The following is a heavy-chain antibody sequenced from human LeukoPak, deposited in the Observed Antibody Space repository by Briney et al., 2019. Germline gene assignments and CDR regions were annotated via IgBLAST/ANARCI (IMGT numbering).Heavy chain of an antibody. CDR2: ISSNGGST. D-gene: IGHD6-19*01. CDR1: GFTFSSYA. Sequence: GGSLRLSCAASGFTFSSYAMHWVRQAPGKGLEYVSSISSNGGSTLYADSVKGRFTISRDNSKNTLYLQMGSLRAEDMAVYYCARGPSVPGIAVAVGLDYWGQETLVTVSS. V-gene: IGHV3-64*02. J-gene: IGHJ4*02. CDR3: ARGPSVPGIAVAVGLDY.